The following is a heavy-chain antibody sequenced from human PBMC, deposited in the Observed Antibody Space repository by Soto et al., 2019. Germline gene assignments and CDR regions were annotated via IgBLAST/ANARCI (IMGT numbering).Heavy chain of an antibody. V-gene: IGHV1-3*01. D-gene: IGHD3-22*01. J-gene: IGHJ3*02. Sequence: LQCLYQATRQRREWIGWINAGNGKTKYSQKFQGRVTITRDTAASTAYMELSSLRSEDTALYYCARDKFHDSSFVFDIW. CDR2: INAGNGKT. CDR3: ARDKFHDSSFVFDI.